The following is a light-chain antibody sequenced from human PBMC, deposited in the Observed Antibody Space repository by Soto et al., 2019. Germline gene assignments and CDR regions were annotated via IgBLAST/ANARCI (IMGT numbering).Light chain of an antibody. CDR2: DNS. CDR1: SSNFGAGYD. J-gene: IGLJ2*01. Sequence: QSALTQPPSVSGAPGQRLTISCTGSSSNFGAGYDVHWYQQVPGTAPKLLIYDNSNRPSGVPDRFSGSKSGTSASLAITGLQAEDEADYYCQSYDSSLTAVVFGGGTKLTVL. CDR3: QSYDSSLTAVV. V-gene: IGLV1-40*01.